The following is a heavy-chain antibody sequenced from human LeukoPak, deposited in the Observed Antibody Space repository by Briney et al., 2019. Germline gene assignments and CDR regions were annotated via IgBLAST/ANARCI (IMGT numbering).Heavy chain of an antibody. J-gene: IGHJ4*02. Sequence: GASVKVSCKASGYTFTGYLMHWVRQAPGQGLEWMGWINPHSGTTNYAQNFQGRVTMTSDTSIRTVYMDLSRLRSDDTAVYYCARVRQLLIDYWGQGTLVTVSS. CDR1: GYTFTGYL. V-gene: IGHV1-2*02. CDR2: INPHSGTT. D-gene: IGHD6-13*01. CDR3: ARVRQLLIDY.